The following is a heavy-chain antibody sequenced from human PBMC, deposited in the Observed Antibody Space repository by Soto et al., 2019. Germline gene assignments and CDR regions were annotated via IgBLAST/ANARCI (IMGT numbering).Heavy chain of an antibody. CDR2: FNDGCGDR. D-gene: IGHD6-13*01. V-gene: IGHV1-3*01. Sequence: QVQLVQSGAEVKKPGASVKVSFKTSGYIFTNYAVHWVRQAPGQRLEWMGWFNDGCGDRRYSQNFQGRVTLTGVTSASTAYMELTGLRSEDTAVYYCVRGIADSWFDPWGQGTLVTVSS. CDR3: VRGIADSWFDP. J-gene: IGHJ5*02. CDR1: GYIFTNYA.